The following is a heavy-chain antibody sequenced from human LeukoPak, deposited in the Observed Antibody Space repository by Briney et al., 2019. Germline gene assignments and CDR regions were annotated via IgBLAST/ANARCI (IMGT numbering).Heavy chain of an antibody. Sequence: PSETLSLTCSVSDGSFSSYAWNWIRQPPGRGLEWIGDIYYSGSTIYNPSLRSRVTISVDTSKNQFSLKLTSVTAADTAVYYCARLKARDAFDIWGQGTMVNVSS. J-gene: IGHJ3*02. CDR1: DGSFSSYA. CDR3: ARLKARDAFDI. V-gene: IGHV4-59*08. CDR2: IYYSGST.